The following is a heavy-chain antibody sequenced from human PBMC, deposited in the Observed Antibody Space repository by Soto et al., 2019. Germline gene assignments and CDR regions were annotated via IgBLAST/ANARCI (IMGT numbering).Heavy chain of an antibody. Sequence: SLRLSCAASGFTFSNAWMSWVRQAPGKGLEWVGRIKSKTDGGTTDYAAPVKGRFTISRGDSKNTLYLQMNSLKTEDTAVYYCTTDAVVVPAAIEDWFDPWGQGTLVTVSS. V-gene: IGHV3-15*01. CDR3: TTDAVVVPAAIEDWFDP. CDR2: IKSKTDGGTT. CDR1: GFTFSNAW. J-gene: IGHJ5*02. D-gene: IGHD2-2*01.